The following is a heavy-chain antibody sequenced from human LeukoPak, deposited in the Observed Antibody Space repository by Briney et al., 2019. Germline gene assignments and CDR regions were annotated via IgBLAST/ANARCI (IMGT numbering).Heavy chain of an antibody. D-gene: IGHD4-17*01. CDR2: ISSGGDIM. J-gene: IGHJ4*02. CDR3: ARLSLEVGVTTLYYFDY. CDR1: GLRFSDYY. V-gene: IGHV3-11*04. Sequence: PGGSLRLSCAASGLRFSDYYVSWIRQAPGKGLQWVSYISSGGDIMHYADSVKGRFTSSRDNAKNSGYLEMNSLRAEDTAVYYCARLSLEVGVTTLYYFDYWGQGTLVTVSS.